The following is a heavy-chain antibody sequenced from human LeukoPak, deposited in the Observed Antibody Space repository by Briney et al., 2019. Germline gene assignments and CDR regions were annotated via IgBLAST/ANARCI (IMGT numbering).Heavy chain of an antibody. CDR3: ARVGVGYRYYSNYEDYYYYYMDV. V-gene: IGHV1-69*05. CDR1: GGTFSSYA. CDR2: IIPIFGTA. D-gene: IGHD4-11*01. J-gene: IGHJ6*03. Sequence: SVKVSCKASGGTFSSYAISWVRQAPGQGLEWMGRIIPIFGTANYAQKFQGRVTITTDESTSTAYMELSSLRSEDTAVYYCARVGVGYRYYSNYEDYYYYYMDVWGKGTTVTVSS.